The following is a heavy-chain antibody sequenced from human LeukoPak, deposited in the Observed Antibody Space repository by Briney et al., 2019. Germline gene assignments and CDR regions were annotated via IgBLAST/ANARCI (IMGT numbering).Heavy chain of an antibody. V-gene: IGHV4-30-2*01. D-gene: IGHD3-22*01. CDR1: GGSISSGGYS. Sequence: PSETLSLTCAVSGGSISSGGYSWSWIRQPPGKGLEWIGYIYHSGSTYYNSSLKSRVTISVDRSKNQFSLKLSSVTAADTAVYYCARDRKAYYYDSSGYSRGFDPWGQGTLVTVSS. CDR2: IYHSGST. J-gene: IGHJ5*02. CDR3: ARDRKAYYYDSSGYSRGFDP.